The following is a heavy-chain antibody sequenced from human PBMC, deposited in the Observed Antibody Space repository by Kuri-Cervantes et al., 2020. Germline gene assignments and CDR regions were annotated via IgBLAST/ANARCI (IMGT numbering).Heavy chain of an antibody. V-gene: IGHV3-74*01. Sequence: GGSLRLSCAASGFPFSSLCMHWVRQAPGKGLVWVSRINTDGTTTNYADSVKGRFTISRDSAKNTVYLQMNGLRGEDTAVYYCARSRDVSYYGMDVWGQGTTVTVSS. J-gene: IGHJ6*02. D-gene: IGHD3-10*01. CDR2: INTDGTTT. CDR3: ARSRDVSYYGMDV. CDR1: GFPFSSLC.